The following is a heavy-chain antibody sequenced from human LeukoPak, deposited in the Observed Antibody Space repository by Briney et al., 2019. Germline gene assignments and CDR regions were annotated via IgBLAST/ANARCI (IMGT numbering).Heavy chain of an antibody. Sequence: SETLSLTCAVYGGSFSGYYWSWIRQPPGKGLEWIGEINHSGSTNYNPSLKSRVTISVDTSKNQFSLKLSSVTAADTAVYYCARHVAVSSNWEFDYWGQGTLVTVSS. J-gene: IGHJ4*02. CDR1: GGSFSGYY. D-gene: IGHD6-13*01. CDR2: INHSGST. CDR3: ARHVAVSSNWEFDY. V-gene: IGHV4-34*01.